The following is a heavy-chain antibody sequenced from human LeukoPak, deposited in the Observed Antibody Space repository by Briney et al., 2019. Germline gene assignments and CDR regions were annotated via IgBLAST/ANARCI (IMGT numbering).Heavy chain of an antibody. CDR3: ASLYYYDSTGYYWRGFDY. J-gene: IGHJ4*02. Sequence: IPSGTLSLTCVVSGGSISSNNWWSWVRQPPGKGLEWIGEVYHSGNTNYNPSLKSRVTISVDKSKNQFSLRLSSVTAADTAVYYCASLYYYDSTGYYWRGFDYWAREPWSPSPQ. CDR1: GGSISSNNW. D-gene: IGHD3-22*01. V-gene: IGHV4-4*02. CDR2: VYHSGNT.